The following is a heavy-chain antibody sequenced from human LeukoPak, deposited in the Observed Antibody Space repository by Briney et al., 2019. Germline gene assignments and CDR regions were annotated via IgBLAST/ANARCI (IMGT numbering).Heavy chain of an antibody. J-gene: IGHJ2*01. CDR1: GWSISSGNYY. CDR3: ARAAYYDRSGHYYWYFDL. Sequence: PSETLSLTCTVSGWSISSGNYYWSWIRQPAGKGLEWIGRIYSSGSTYYSPSLKGGVIISVDTSRNQFSLQLSSVTAADTAVYYCARAAYYDRSGHYYWYFDLWGRGTLVTVSS. CDR2: IYSSGST. D-gene: IGHD3-22*01. V-gene: IGHV4-61*02.